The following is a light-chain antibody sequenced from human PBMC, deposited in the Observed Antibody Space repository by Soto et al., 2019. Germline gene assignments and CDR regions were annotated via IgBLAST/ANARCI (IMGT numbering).Light chain of an antibody. V-gene: IGLV1-36*01. J-gene: IGLJ2*01. CDR3: AAWDDSLSVVV. CDR1: SSNIGNNA. CDR2: YDD. Sequence: QSVLTQPPSVSEAPRQRVTISCSGSSSNIGNNAVNWYQQLPGQSPKIVIYYDDLLTSGVSDRFSGSKSGTSASLAISGLQSEDEADYYCAAWDDSLSVVVFGGGTKLTVL.